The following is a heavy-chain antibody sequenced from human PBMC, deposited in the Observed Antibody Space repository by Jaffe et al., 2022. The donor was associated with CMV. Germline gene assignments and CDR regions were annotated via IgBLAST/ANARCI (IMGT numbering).Heavy chain of an antibody. CDR1: GFTFSSYE. J-gene: IGHJ4*02. D-gene: IGHD5-12*01. Sequence: EVQLVESGGGLVQPGGSLRLSCAASGFTFSSYEMNWVRQAPGKGLEWVSYISSSGSTIYYADSVKGRFTISRDNAKNSLYLQMNSLRAEDTAVYYCARDSQYSGYGVDYWGQGTLVTVSS. CDR2: ISSSGSTI. V-gene: IGHV3-48*03. CDR3: ARDSQYSGYGVDY.